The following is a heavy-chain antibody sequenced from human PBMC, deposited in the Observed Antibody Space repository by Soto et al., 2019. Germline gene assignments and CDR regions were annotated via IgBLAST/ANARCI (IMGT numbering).Heavy chain of an antibody. J-gene: IGHJ4*02. CDR2: FSLSGTT. D-gene: IGHD2-8*02. CDR3: ARGMTPPGAPAWYYFDY. CDR1: ASSIAYISG. Sequence: SAIKSHTYTGSASSIAYISGLSWIRNPAGKGLEWIGRFSLSGTTNYNPSLRSRVTMSADVSKNQFSLRLTSVTAADTALYYCARGMTPPGAPAWYYFDYWGQGTMVIVSS. V-gene: IGHV4-4*07.